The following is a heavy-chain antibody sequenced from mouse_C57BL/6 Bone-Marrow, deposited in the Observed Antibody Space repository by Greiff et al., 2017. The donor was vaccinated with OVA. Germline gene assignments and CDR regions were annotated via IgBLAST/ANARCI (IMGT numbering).Heavy chain of an antibody. Sequence: QVQLQQPGAELVKPGASVKMSCKASGYTFTSYWITWVKQRPGQGLEWIGDSYPGSGSTTYNEKFKSKAILTVDTSSSTAYMQLSSLTSEDSAVYYCARERIFIYYGNYYAMDYWGQGTSVTVSS. CDR1: GYTFTSYW. CDR3: ARERIFIYYGNYYAMDY. J-gene: IGHJ4*01. V-gene: IGHV1-55*01. D-gene: IGHD2-1*01. CDR2: SYPGSGST.